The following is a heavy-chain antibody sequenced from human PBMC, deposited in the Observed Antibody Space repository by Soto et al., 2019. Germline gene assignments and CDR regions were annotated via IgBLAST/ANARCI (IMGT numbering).Heavy chain of an antibody. D-gene: IGHD2-15*01. J-gene: IGHJ4*02. Sequence: XVKVSCKASGRTFSSYTISWVRQAPGQGLEWMGRXLPILXIANYAQKLQGXVTITADXXTSTAYMQPSSLTYEDTDVYYCASVSRDPVVAHWGQGTLVTVSS. CDR3: ASVSRDPVVAH. CDR2: XLPILXIA. V-gene: IGHV1-69*02. CDR1: GRTFSSYT.